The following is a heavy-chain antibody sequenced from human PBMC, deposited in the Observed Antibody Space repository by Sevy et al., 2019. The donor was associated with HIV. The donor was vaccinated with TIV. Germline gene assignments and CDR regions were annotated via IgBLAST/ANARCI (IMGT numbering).Heavy chain of an antibody. CDR1: GYSFTSYW. CDR2: IYPGDSDT. D-gene: IGHD3-3*01. Sequence: GESLKISCKGSGYSFTSYWSGWVRQMPGKGLEWMGIIYPGDSDTRYSPSFQGQVTISADKSISTAYLQWSSLKASDTAMYYCARPRITIFGSGAFDIWGQGTMVTVSS. J-gene: IGHJ3*02. V-gene: IGHV5-51*01. CDR3: ARPRITIFGSGAFDI.